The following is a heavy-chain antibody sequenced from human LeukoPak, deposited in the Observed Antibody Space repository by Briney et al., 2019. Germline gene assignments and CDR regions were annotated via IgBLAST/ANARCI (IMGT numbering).Heavy chain of an antibody. Sequence: QAGGSLRLSCAASGFTFSNYAMSWVRQAPGKGLEWVSGISASGDRTYNADSVKGRFTSSRDNSKNTLFLQMNSLRAEDTAVYYCAKGARLFCSSASCYLGDYWGQGTLVTVSS. D-gene: IGHD2-2*01. CDR3: AKGARLFCSSASCYLGDY. J-gene: IGHJ4*02. CDR1: GFTFSNYA. V-gene: IGHV3-23*01. CDR2: ISASGDRT.